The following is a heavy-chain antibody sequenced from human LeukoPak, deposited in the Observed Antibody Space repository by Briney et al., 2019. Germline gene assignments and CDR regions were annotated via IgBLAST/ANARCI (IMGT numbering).Heavy chain of an antibody. D-gene: IGHD1-14*01. CDR2: INHSGST. V-gene: IGHV4-34*01. Sequence: KPSETLSLTCAVYGGSFSGYYWSWIRQPPGKGLEWIGEINHSGSTNYNPSLKSRVTISVDTSKNQFSPKLSSVTAADTAVYYCARGRLTVLILFDPWGQGTLVTVSS. CDR1: GGSFSGYY. J-gene: IGHJ5*02. CDR3: ARGRLTVLILFDP.